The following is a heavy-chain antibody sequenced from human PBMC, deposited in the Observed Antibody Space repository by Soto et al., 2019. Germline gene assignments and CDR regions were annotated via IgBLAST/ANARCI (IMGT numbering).Heavy chain of an antibody. J-gene: IGHJ2*01. CDR1: GGSISSGGYS. CDR3: ARESRSSRYDSSGYSQFWFFDL. V-gene: IGHV4-30-2*01. Sequence: SETLSLTCAVSGGSISSGGYSWSWIRQPPGKGLEWTGYIYQSGSTYYNPSLKSRVTISVDWSKNQFALELSSVTAADTAVYYCARESRSSRYDSSGYSQFWFFDLWGRGTLVTVSS. CDR2: IYQSGST. D-gene: IGHD3-22*01.